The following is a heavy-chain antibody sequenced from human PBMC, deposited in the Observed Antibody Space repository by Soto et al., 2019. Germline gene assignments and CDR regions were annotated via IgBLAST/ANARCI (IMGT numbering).Heavy chain of an antibody. J-gene: IGHJ6*02. Sequence: SVKVSCKASGGTFSSYATSWVRQAPGQGLEWMGGIIPIFGTANYAQKFQGRVTITADESTSTAYMELSSLRSEDTAVYYCARVPMYYYGSGSYYPPRGYYYGMDVWGQGTTVTVSS. CDR3: ARVPMYYYGSGSYYPPRGYYYGMDV. V-gene: IGHV1-69*13. D-gene: IGHD3-10*01. CDR2: IIPIFGTA. CDR1: GGTFSSYA.